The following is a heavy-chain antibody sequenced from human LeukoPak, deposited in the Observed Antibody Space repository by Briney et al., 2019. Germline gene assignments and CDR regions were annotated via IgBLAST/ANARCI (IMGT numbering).Heavy chain of an antibody. CDR3: VRLSPDRYYDSSGSIDY. J-gene: IGHJ4*02. Sequence: PGESLKISGKGSGYSFTSYWIGWVRQMPGKGLEWMGIIYPGDSGTRYSPSFQGQVTISADKSISTAYLQWSSLKASDTAMYNCVRLSPDRYYDSSGSIDYWGQGTLVTVSS. CDR1: GYSFTSYW. CDR2: IYPGDSGT. V-gene: IGHV5-51*01. D-gene: IGHD3-22*01.